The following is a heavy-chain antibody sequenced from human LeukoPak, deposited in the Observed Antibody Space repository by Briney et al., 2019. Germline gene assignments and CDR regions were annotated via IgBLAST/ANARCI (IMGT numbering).Heavy chain of an antibody. V-gene: IGHV4-59*01. CDR3: ARDLGHTSYYYYYGMDV. J-gene: IGHJ6*02. CDR2: IYYSGST. CDR1: GGSISSYY. Sequence: SETLSLTCTVSGGSISSYYWSWIRQPPGKGLEWIGYIYYSGSTNYNPSLKSRVTISVDTSKNQFSPKLSSVTAADTAVYYCARDLGHTSYYYYYGMDVWGQGTTVTVSS.